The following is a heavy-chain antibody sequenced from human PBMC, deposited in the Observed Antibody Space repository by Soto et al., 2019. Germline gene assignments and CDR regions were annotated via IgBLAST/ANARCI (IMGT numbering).Heavy chain of an antibody. CDR3: ARGIEAAGMDWFDP. CDR2: IYYSGST. J-gene: IGHJ5*02. V-gene: IGHV4-31*03. Sequence: QVQLQESGPGLVKPSQTLSLTCTVSGGSISSGGYYWSWIRQHPGKGLEWIGYIYYSGSTYYNPSLKSRVTISVDTSKNQFSLKLSSVTAAETAVYYCARGIEAAGMDWFDPWGQGTLVTVSS. CDR1: GGSISSGGYY. D-gene: IGHD6-13*01.